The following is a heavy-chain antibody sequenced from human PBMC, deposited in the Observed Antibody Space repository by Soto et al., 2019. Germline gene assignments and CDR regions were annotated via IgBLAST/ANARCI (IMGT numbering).Heavy chain of an antibody. D-gene: IGHD1-7*01. CDR3: ARGRAWNYVPFDY. V-gene: IGHV3-30-3*01. CDR1: GVTFSSYA. Sequence: PGGSLRLSCAASGVTFSSYAMHWVRQAPGKGLEWVAVISYDGSNKYYADSVKGRFTISRDNSKNTLYLQMNSLRAEDTAVYYCARGRAWNYVPFDYWGQGTLVTVSS. CDR2: ISYDGSNK. J-gene: IGHJ4*02.